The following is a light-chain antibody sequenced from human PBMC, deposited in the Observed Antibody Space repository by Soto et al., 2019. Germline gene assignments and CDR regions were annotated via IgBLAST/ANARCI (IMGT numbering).Light chain of an antibody. CDR2: EVS. Sequence: QSALTQPPSVSGSPGQSVTISCTGTSSDVGSYNRVSWNQQPPGTAPKLMIYEVSNRPSGVPDRFSGSKSGNTASLTISGLQAEDEADYYCSSYTSSSTWVFGGGTKVTVL. V-gene: IGLV2-18*02. CDR3: SSYTSSSTWV. J-gene: IGLJ3*02. CDR1: SSDVGSYNR.